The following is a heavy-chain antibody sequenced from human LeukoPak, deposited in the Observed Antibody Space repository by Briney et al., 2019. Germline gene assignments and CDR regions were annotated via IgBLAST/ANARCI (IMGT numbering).Heavy chain of an antibody. Sequence: GGSLRLSCVASGFTFSNYWMTWVRQAPEKGLEWVANIKQDGSEKYYVDSVKGRFTISRDNAETSLHLQMNSLRAEDTAVYYCARGGNHGDYWYFDLWGRGTLVTVSS. CDR2: IKQDGSEK. CDR3: ARGGNHGDYWYFDL. J-gene: IGHJ2*01. V-gene: IGHV3-7*01. D-gene: IGHD4-17*01. CDR1: GFTFSNYW.